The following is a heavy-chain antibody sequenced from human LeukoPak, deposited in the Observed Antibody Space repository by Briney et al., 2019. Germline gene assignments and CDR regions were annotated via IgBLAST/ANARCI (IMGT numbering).Heavy chain of an antibody. CDR2: ISYDGSNK. CDR3: AKEECCSYFDY. V-gene: IGHV3-30*18. D-gene: IGHD2-15*01. J-gene: IGHJ4*02. CDR1: GFTFSSYG. Sequence: GGSLRLSCAASGFTFSSYGTHWVRQAPGKGLEWVAVISYDGSNKYYADSVKGRFTISRDNSKNTLYLQMNSLRAEDTAVYYCAKEECCSYFDYWGQERLVTVSS.